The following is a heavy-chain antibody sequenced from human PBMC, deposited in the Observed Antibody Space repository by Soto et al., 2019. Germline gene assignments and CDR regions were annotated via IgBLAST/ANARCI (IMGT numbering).Heavy chain of an antibody. Sequence: SLRLSCAASGFTFSSYAMHWVRQAPGKGLEWVAVISYDGSNKYYADSVKGRFTISRDNSKNTLYLQMNSLRAEDTAVYYCARDFNYYDSSGYFDYWGQGTLVTVSS. CDR1: GFTFSSYA. J-gene: IGHJ4*02. CDR3: ARDFNYYDSSGYFDY. V-gene: IGHV3-30-3*01. CDR2: ISYDGSNK. D-gene: IGHD3-22*01.